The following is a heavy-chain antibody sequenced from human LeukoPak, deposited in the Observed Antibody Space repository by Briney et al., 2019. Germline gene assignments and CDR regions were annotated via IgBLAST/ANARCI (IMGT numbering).Heavy chain of an antibody. CDR1: GFTFSTYG. V-gene: IGHV3-33*05. D-gene: IGHD5-18*01. CDR2: ISYDGNNK. CDR3: ARDGYSYGRLDY. J-gene: IGHJ4*02. Sequence: PGGSLRLSCAASGFTFSTYGMHWVRQAPGKGLEWVAVISYDGNNKDYADSVKGRVTISRDNSENTVYMQMKSLRAEDTAVYYCARDGYSYGRLDYWGQGALVTVSS.